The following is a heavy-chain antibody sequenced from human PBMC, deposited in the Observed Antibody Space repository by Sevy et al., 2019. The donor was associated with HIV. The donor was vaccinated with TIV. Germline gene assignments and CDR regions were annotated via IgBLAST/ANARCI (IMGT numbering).Heavy chain of an antibody. CDR2: ILYDSSNK. Sequence: GGSLRLSCAVSGFTFGSYGMHWVRQAPGKGLEWVAVILYDSSNKYYGDSVKGRFTISRDNSKNTLYVQMNSLRAEDTAVYYCAKGFCSGGTCPRDYYYYGMDVWGQGTTVTVSS. V-gene: IGHV3-30*18. CDR1: GFTFGSYG. CDR3: AKGFCSGGTCPRDYYYYGMDV. J-gene: IGHJ6*02. D-gene: IGHD2-15*01.